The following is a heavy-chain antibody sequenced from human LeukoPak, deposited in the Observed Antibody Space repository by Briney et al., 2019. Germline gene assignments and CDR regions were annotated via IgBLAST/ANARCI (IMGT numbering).Heavy chain of an antibody. J-gene: IGHJ4*02. V-gene: IGHV3-7*01. D-gene: IGHD6-6*01. CDR1: GFTFSSYW. CDR2: IKQDGSEK. Sequence: GGSLRLSCAASGFTFSSYWMSWVRQAPGKGLEWVANIKQDGSEKYYVDSVKGRFTISRDNAKNSLYLQMNSLRAEDTAVYYCARDQTTYSSSLPDYWGQGTLVTVSS. CDR3: ARDQTTYSSSLPDY.